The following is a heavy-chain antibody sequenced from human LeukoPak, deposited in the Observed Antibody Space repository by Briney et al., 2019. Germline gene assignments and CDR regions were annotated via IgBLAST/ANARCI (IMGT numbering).Heavy chain of an antibody. Sequence: PSETLSLTCTVSGASISSFYWSWIRQPPGKGLEWIGYIFDGGSTDYNPSLKSRVTVSVDTSKNQFSLKLSSVTAADTAVYYCARFGDYNPPSQYNWFDPWGQGTLVTVSS. CDR3: ARFGDYNPPSQYNWFDP. CDR1: GASISSFY. D-gene: IGHD4-17*01. CDR2: IFDGGST. J-gene: IGHJ5*02. V-gene: IGHV4-59*12.